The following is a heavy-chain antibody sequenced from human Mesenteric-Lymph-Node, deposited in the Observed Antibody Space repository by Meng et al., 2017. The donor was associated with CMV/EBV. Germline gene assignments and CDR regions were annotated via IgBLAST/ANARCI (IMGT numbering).Heavy chain of an antibody. CDR1: GFTVSSNY. V-gene: IGHV3-53*01. CDR2: IYSGGST. D-gene: IGHD3-3*01. Sequence: GESLKISCAASGFTVSSNYMSWVRQAPGKGLEWVSVIYSGGSTYYADSVKGRFTISRDNSKNTLCLQMNSLRAEDTAVYYCARGEVLRFLEWLLYPGGMDVWGQGTTVTVSS. J-gene: IGHJ6*02. CDR3: ARGEVLRFLEWLLYPGGMDV.